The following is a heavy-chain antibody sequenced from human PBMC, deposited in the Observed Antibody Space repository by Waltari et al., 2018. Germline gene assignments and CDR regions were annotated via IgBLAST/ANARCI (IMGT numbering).Heavy chain of an antibody. Sequence: QVQLQESGPGLVKPSETLSLTCTVSGGSISSYYWSWIRQPPGTGLEWIGYIYYSGSTNYNPTHKSRVTISVDTSKNQFSLKLSSVTAADTAVYYCARAFWDYYDILTGYYTPHAFDIWGQGTMVTVSS. CDR3: ARAFWDYYDILTGYYTPHAFDI. J-gene: IGHJ3*02. CDR2: IYYSGST. D-gene: IGHD3-9*01. CDR1: GGSISSYY. V-gene: IGHV4-59*01.